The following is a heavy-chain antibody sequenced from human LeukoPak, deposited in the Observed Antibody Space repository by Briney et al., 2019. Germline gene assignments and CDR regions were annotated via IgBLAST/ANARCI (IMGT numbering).Heavy chain of an antibody. Sequence: GGSLRLSCAASGFTFSSYSMNWVRQASGKGLEWVGRIRTKPNSYATAYAASVNGRFTISRDDSKNTAYLQMNSLKTEDTAVYYCTSPYSGNYYWGQGTLVTVSS. V-gene: IGHV3-73*01. D-gene: IGHD5-12*01. CDR2: IRTKPNSYAT. CDR3: TSPYSGNYY. CDR1: GFTFSSYS. J-gene: IGHJ4*02.